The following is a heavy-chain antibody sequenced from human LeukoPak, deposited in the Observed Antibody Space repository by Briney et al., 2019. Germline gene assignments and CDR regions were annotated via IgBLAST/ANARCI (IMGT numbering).Heavy chain of an antibody. Sequence: PSETLSLTCTVSGYSISSGYYWGWIRQPPGKGLEWIGSIYHSESTYYNPSLKSRVTISVDTSKNQFSLKLSSVTAADTAVYYCARDSYGDSPWFDPWGQGTLVTVSS. V-gene: IGHV4-38-2*02. CDR3: ARDSYGDSPWFDP. CDR2: IYHSEST. J-gene: IGHJ5*02. CDR1: GYSISSGYY. D-gene: IGHD4-17*01.